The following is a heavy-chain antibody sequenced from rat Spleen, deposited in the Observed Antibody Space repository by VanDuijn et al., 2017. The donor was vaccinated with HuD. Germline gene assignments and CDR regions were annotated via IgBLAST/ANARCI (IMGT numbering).Heavy chain of an antibody. Sequence: EVQLVESGGGLVQPGRSLKLSCAASGFTFSDYNMAWVRQAPKKGLEWVATFTYDGSGTYYGDSVKGRFTISRDNAKSTLYLQMNSLRSEDTATYYCARHDAMGIYWYCDFWGPGTMVTVSS. CDR2: FTYDGSGT. J-gene: IGHJ1*01. CDR1: GFTFSDYN. CDR3: ARHDAMGIYWYCDF. V-gene: IGHV5-22*01. D-gene: IGHD1-7*01.